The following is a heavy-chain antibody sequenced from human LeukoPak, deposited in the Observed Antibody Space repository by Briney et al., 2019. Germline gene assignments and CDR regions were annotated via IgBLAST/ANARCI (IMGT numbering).Heavy chain of an antibody. CDR1: GYTFTSYD. CDR2: MNPNSGKT. Sequence: ASVKVSCKASGYTFTSYDINWVRQATRQGPEWMGWMNPNSGKTGYAQKFQGRVTMTWDTSISTAYMDLSSLRSEDTAVYYCARSPTGAFDIWGQGTMVTVSS. CDR3: ARSPTGAFDI. J-gene: IGHJ3*02. D-gene: IGHD7-27*01. V-gene: IGHV1-8*01.